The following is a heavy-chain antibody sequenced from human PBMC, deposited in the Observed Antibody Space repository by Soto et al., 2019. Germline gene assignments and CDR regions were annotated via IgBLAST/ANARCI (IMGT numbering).Heavy chain of an antibody. D-gene: IGHD3-3*02. CDR1: GFRFDDYA. J-gene: IGHJ4*02. V-gene: IGHV3-9*01. CDR3: AMSNSNDLYYHFES. Sequence: EVQLVESGGGSVQPGGSLRLSCVASGFRFDDYAMHWVRQRPGKGLEWVSGINWNSDTIGYDDSVKGRFIVSRDNAEGSLLLQMSSLRAEDTAIYFCAMSNSNDLYYHFESWGQGKPVTVSS. CDR2: INWNSDTI.